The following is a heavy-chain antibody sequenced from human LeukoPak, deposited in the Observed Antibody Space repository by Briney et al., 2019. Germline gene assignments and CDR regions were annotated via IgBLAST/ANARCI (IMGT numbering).Heavy chain of an antibody. CDR1: GFTFSSYW. Sequence: GGALRLTCAASGFTFSSYWWSWVRQAPGKGLEWVAHRNQGGSEKYYVDSVKGRFTISRDNAKNSLYLQMNSLRAEDTAVYYCARGPGRSNYYDSSGYLDYWGQGTLVTVSS. CDR2: RNQGGSEK. J-gene: IGHJ4*02. V-gene: IGHV3-7*01. D-gene: IGHD3-22*01. CDR3: ARGPGRSNYYDSSGYLDY.